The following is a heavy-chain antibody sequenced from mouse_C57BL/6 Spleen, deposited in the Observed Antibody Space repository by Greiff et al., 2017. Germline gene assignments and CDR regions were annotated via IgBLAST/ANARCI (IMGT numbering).Heavy chain of an antibody. Sequence: VQLQQPGAELVRPGTSVKLSCKASGYTFTSYWMHWVKQRPGQGLGWIGVIDPSDSYTNYNQKFKGKATLTVDTSSSTAYMQLSSLTSEDSAVYYCARGDGAYWGQGTLVTVSA. CDR1: GYTFTSYW. CDR3: ARGDGAY. V-gene: IGHV1-59*01. CDR2: IDPSDSYT. J-gene: IGHJ3*01. D-gene: IGHD2-3*01.